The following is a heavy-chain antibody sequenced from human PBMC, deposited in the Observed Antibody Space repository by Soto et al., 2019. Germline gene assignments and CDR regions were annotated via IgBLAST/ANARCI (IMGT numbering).Heavy chain of an antibody. CDR2: ISYDGSNK. Sequence: GGSLRLSCAASGFTFSSYAMHWVRQAPGKGLEWVAVISYDGSNKYYAEYVKGRFTIYRDNSKNTQYLQMNSLRDEDTAVYYCARDLSYGGNSFDYWGQGT. CDR3: ARDLSYGGNSFDY. D-gene: IGHD4-17*01. V-gene: IGHV3-30-3*01. J-gene: IGHJ4*02. CDR1: GFTFSSYA.